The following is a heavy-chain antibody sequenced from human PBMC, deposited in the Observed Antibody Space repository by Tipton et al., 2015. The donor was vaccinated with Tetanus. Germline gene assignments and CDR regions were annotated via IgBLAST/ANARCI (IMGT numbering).Heavy chain of an antibody. V-gene: IGHV4-39*07. D-gene: IGHD3-3*01. CDR3: ARERSGFNVGHLDV. J-gene: IGHJ4*02. CDR1: GGSISTRNYF. Sequence: GLVKPSETLSLTCTVSGGSISTRNYFWGWIRQAPGKGLEWIGNIYYSGSTDYNPSLKSRVSMSVDKSRKEVSLKLQSVTAADTAVYFCARERSGFNVGHLDVWGPGILVIVSS. CDR2: IYYSGST.